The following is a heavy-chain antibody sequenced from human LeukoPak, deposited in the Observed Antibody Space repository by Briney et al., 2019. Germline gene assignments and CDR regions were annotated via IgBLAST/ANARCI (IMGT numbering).Heavy chain of an antibody. CDR3: ASAGFRAFQI. CDR2: TYYRSKWYS. D-gene: IGHD3-9*01. J-gene: IGHJ3*02. V-gene: IGHV6-1*01. CDR1: GDSVSSNIAA. Sequence: SQTLSLTCAISGDSVSSNIAAWNWIRQSPSRGLEWLGGTYYRSKWYSDYAVSVRSRLTINADTSRNQFSLQMNSVTPEDTAVYYCASAGFRAFQIWGQGTTVTVSS.